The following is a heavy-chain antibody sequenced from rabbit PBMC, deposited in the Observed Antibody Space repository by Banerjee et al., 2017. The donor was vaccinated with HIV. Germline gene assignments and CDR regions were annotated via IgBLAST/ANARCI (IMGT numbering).Heavy chain of an antibody. CDR2: IDSGSRDFT. Sequence: LVEYGGDLVQPGASLTLTCTASGSDFSAYTFMCWVRQAPGKGLEWIACIDSGSRDFTYYASWARGRFTISKTSSTTVTLQMTSLTVADTATYFCARDTASSFSSYGMDLWGPGTLVTVS. CDR1: GSDFSAYTF. D-gene: IGHD8-1*01. J-gene: IGHJ6*01. CDR3: ARDTASSFSSYGMDL. V-gene: IGHV1S40*01.